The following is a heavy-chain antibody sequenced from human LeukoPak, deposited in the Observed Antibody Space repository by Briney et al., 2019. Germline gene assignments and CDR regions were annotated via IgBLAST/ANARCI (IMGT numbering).Heavy chain of an antibody. CDR3: TTDSYYYGSGTLRG. J-gene: IGHJ4*02. CDR1: GFTFSNAW. V-gene: IGHV3-15*01. CDR2: IKSKTDGGTT. Sequence: GGSLRLSCAASGFTFSNAWMSWVRQAPGKGLEWVGRIKSKTDGGTTDYAAPVKGRFTISRDDSKNTLYLQMNSLKTEDTAVYYCTTDSYYYGSGTLRGWGQGTLVTVSS. D-gene: IGHD3-10*01.